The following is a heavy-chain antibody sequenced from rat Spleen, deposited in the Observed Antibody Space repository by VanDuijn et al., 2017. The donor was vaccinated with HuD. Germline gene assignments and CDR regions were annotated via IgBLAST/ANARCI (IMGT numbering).Heavy chain of an antibody. J-gene: IGHJ4*01. V-gene: IGHV5-20*01. CDR2: ISHDGGST. CDR3: TRDNERSYVMDG. Sequence: EVQLVESGGGLVQPGRSLKLSCAASGFTFSNYFMAWVRQAPTKGLEWVASISHDGGSTYYRDSVKGRFTISRDTAKSTLYLQMNSLRSEDTAIYYCTRDNERSYVMDGWGQGASVTVSS. CDR1: GFTFSNYF.